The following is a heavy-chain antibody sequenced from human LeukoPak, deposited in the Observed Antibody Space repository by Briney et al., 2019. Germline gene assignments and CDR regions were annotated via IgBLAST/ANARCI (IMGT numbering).Heavy chain of an antibody. J-gene: IGHJ6*03. Sequence: SGGSLRLSCAASGFTFSSYEMNWVRQAPGEGLEWVSYISSSGSTIYYADSVKGRFTISRDNAKNSLYPQMNSLRAEDTAVYYCARAYYDFWSGYYYYYMDVWGKGTTVTVSS. D-gene: IGHD3-3*01. CDR1: GFTFSSYE. CDR3: ARAYYDFWSGYYYYYMDV. CDR2: ISSSGSTI. V-gene: IGHV3-48*03.